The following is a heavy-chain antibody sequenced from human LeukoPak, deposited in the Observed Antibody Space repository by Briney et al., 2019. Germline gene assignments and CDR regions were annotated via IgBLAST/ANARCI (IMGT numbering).Heavy chain of an antibody. CDR3: ARGSDIVVVPAAKDGMDV. V-gene: IGHV1-69*04. Sequence: SVKVSCKASGGTFSSYAISWVRQAPGQGLEWMGRIIPILGIANYAQKFQGRVTITADKSTSTAYMELSSLRSEDTAVYYCARGSDIVVVPAAKDGMDVWGQGTTVTVSS. J-gene: IGHJ6*02. CDR1: GGTFSSYA. D-gene: IGHD2-2*01. CDR2: IIPILGIA.